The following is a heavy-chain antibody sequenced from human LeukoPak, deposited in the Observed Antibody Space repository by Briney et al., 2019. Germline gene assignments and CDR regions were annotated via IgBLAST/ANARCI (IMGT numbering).Heavy chain of an antibody. J-gene: IGHJ4*02. D-gene: IGHD3-22*01. V-gene: IGHV3-23*01. Sequence: GGSLRLSCAAPGFTFSSYAMSWVRQAPGKGLEWVSAISGSGGITSYADSVKGRFTISRDNSKNTLYLQMNSLRAEDTAVYYCAKASRSMIVVVTGGGDYFDYWGQGTLVTVSS. CDR2: ISGSGGIT. CDR1: GFTFSSYA. CDR3: AKASRSMIVVVTGGGDYFDY.